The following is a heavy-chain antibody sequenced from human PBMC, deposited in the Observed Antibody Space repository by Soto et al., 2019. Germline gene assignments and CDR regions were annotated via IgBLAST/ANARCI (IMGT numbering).Heavy chain of an antibody. D-gene: IGHD4-17*01. CDR1: SGSISSGGYY. CDR3: ARDWRVTPYGDYGEYYYYAMDV. J-gene: IGHJ6*02. Sequence: QVQLQESGPGLVKPSQTLSLTCTVCSGSISSGGYYWSWIRQHRGKGLEWIGHIHYSGTTYYNPSLKSRVAISLDTSENQFSLKLTSVTAADTAVYYCARDWRVTPYGDYGEYYYYAMDVWGQGTTVTVSS. V-gene: IGHV4-31*03. CDR2: IHYSGTT.